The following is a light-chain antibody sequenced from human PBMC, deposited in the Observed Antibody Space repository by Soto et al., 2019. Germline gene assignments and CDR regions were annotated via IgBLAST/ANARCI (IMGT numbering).Light chain of an antibody. CDR1: QSISYY. Sequence: DIQMTQSPSSLSASVGDRVTITCRASQSISYYLSWYQQKPGKAPNLLISAASSLQSGVPSRFNGSGSGTHFTLTISSLQPEDFATYYCHQSYSTLRSFGQGTRLEIK. CDR3: HQSYSTLRS. V-gene: IGKV1-39*01. CDR2: AAS. J-gene: IGKJ5*01.